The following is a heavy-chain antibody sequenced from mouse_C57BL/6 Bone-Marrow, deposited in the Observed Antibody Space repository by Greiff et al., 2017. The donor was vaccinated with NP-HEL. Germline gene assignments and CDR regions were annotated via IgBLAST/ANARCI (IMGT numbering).Heavy chain of an antibody. CDR3: ARYHYYGSRGDY. CDR1: GYTFNDYA. CDR2: ISTYYGDA. Sequence: VQLQQSGPELVRPGVSVKISCKGSGYTFNDYAMHWVKQSPAQCLEWIGVISTYYGDARYNQKFKDKATMTVDKSSSTAYMELARLTSEDSAVYYCARYHYYGSRGDYWGQGTTLTVSS. D-gene: IGHD1-1*01. J-gene: IGHJ2*01. V-gene: IGHV1-67*01.